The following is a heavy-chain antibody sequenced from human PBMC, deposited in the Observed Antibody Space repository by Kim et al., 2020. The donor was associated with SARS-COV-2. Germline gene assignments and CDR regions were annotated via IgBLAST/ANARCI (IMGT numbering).Heavy chain of an antibody. J-gene: IGHJ4*02. V-gene: IGHV4-34*01. CDR2: INHSGST. Sequence: SETLSLTCAVYGGSFSGYYWSWIRQPPGKGLEWIGEINHSGSTNYNPSLKSRVTISVDTSKNQFSLKLSSVTAADTAVYYCARGGRWLPGRVIGYWGQGTLVTVSS. CDR1: GGSFSGYY. CDR3: ARGGRWLPGRVIGY. D-gene: IGHD3-16*02.